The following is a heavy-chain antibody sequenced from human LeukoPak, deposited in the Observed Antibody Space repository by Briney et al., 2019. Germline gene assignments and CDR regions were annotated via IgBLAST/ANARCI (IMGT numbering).Heavy chain of an antibody. V-gene: IGHV3-49*04. CDR1: GFTFGDYA. D-gene: IGHD7-27*01. J-gene: IGHJ4*02. Sequence: GGSLRLSCTVSGFTFGDYAINWVRQAPGKGLEWVGFIRSKAVGETAEYAASVKGRFTISRDDSKSIAYLQMNGLKTEDTAVYYCTRDRGSSTLGDYWGQGTLVTVSS. CDR3: TRDRGSSTLGDY. CDR2: IRSKAVGETA.